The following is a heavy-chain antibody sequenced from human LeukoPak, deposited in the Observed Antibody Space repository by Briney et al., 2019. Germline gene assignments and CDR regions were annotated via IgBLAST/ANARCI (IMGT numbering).Heavy chain of an antibody. J-gene: IGHJ4*02. V-gene: IGHV3-23*01. Sequence: HPGGSLRLSCAASGFTFSSYAMSWVRQAPGKGLEWVSAISGSGGSTYYADSVKGRFTISRDNSKNTLYLQMNSLRAEDTAVYYCAKGMAAGKYVGSDYWGQGTLVTVSS. CDR2: ISGSGGST. CDR1: GFTFSSYA. D-gene: IGHD6-13*01. CDR3: AKGMAAGKYVGSDY.